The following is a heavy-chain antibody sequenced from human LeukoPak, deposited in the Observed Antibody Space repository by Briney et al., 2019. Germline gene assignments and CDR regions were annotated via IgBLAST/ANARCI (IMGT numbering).Heavy chain of an antibody. J-gene: IGHJ4*02. Sequence: RGSLRLSCAASGFTFSSYAMNWVRQAPGKGLEWVSVISGSGGSTHYADSVKGRFTISRDNSKNTLYLQMNSLRAEDTAVYYCATTIGGYNYGPSFDYWGQGTLVTVSS. CDR1: GFTFSSYA. CDR2: ISGSGGST. V-gene: IGHV3-23*01. CDR3: ATTIGGYNYGPSFDY. D-gene: IGHD5-18*01.